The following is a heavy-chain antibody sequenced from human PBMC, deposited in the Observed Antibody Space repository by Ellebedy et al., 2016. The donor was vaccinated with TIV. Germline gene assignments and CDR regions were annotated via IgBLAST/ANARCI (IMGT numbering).Heavy chain of an antibody. V-gene: IGHV3-33*01. J-gene: IGHJ4*02. CDR1: GFTFSSYG. CDR3: ARSRQWLRVYLVDY. D-gene: IGHD5-12*01. Sequence: GESLKISCAASGFTFSSYGMHWVRQAPGKGLEWVAVIWYDGSNKYYADSVKGRFTISRDNSKNTLYLQMNSLRAEDTAVYYCARSRQWLRVYLVDYWGQGTLVTVSS. CDR2: IWYDGSNK.